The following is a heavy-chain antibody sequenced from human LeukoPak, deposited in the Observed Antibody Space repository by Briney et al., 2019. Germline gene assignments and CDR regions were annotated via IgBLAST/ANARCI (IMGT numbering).Heavy chain of an antibody. V-gene: IGHV3-30*04. Sequence: GGSLRLSCAASGFTFSSYDMHWVRQAPGKGLEWVAVISYGGSNKYYADSVKGRFTISRDNSKNTLYLQMNSLRAEDTAVYYCARDYNWLAYYYDSSCLHYWGQGTLGIVSS. J-gene: IGHJ4*02. CDR3: ARDYNWLAYYYDSSCLHY. CDR2: ISYGGSNK. D-gene: IGHD3-22*01. CDR1: GFTFSSYD.